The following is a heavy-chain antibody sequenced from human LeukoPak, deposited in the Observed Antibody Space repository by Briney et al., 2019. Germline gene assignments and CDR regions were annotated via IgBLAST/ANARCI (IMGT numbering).Heavy chain of an antibody. CDR3: ARDAGGRTQREGWFDP. CDR1: GFTFSDYS. V-gene: IGHV3-21*06. J-gene: IGHJ5*02. D-gene: IGHD1-1*01. CDR2: TSSGSSWI. Sequence: GGSLRLSCAASGFTFSDYSMNWVRQTPGRGLEWVASTSSGSSWIYYADSVRGRFTISRDNAKNLLYLQMNSLRVEDTAIYYCARDAGGRTQREGWFDPWGQGTLVTVSS.